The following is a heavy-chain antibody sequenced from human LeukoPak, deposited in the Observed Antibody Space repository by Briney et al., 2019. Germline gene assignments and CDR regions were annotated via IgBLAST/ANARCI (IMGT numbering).Heavy chain of an antibody. Sequence: GASVKVSCKVSGYTLSDLSMHWVRQAPGKGLEWMGSFALEDGEKVYAQKFQGRVTKTEDTSTDTAYMGLSSLRSEDTAVYYCATAFAGNLVDDWGQGTLVTVSS. CDR1: GYTLSDLS. V-gene: IGHV1-24*01. CDR3: ATAFAGNLVDD. D-gene: IGHD1-14*01. J-gene: IGHJ4*02. CDR2: FALEDGEK.